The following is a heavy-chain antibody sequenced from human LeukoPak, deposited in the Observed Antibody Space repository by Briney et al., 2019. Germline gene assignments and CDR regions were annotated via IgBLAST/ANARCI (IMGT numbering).Heavy chain of an antibody. CDR2: IDWDDDK. CDR1: GFSLSISGMY. Sequence: SGPTLVNPTQTLTLTCTFSGFSLSISGMYVTWIRQPPGKALEWLARIDWDDDKYYSTSLKTRLTISKDTSKNQVVLTMTNMDPVDTATYYCAQTSSFTLIRGLDQWGQGTLVTVSS. J-gene: IGHJ4*02. V-gene: IGHV2-70*11. D-gene: IGHD3-10*01. CDR3: AQTSSFTLIRGLDQ.